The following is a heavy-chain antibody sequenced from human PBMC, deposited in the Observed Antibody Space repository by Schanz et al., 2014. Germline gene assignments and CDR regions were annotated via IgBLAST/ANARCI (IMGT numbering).Heavy chain of an antibody. J-gene: IGHJ4*02. CDR3: ARDNGRIPAANSFDY. CDR2: ISGYTGDT. D-gene: IGHD1-26*01. V-gene: IGHV1-18*01. Sequence: GFEVKKPGASVTVSCKASGYDFHIYAYSWVRQAPGQGPEWIGWISGYTGDTKYAQKFQHRVNMTTDRTTSTVYMELRSLRFDDTAVYFCARDNGRIPAANSFDYWGQGTRVTVSS. CDR1: GYDFHIYA.